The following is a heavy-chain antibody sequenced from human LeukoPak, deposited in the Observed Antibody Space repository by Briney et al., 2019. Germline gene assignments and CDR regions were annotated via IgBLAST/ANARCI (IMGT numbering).Heavy chain of an antibody. D-gene: IGHD3-3*01. Sequence: SETLSLTCTVSGGSISSYYWSWIRQPAGKGLEWIGYIYHSGSTYYNPSLKSRVTISVDRSKNQFSLKLSSVTAADTAVYYCARGFVSIFGVVSGYFDYWGQGTLVTVSS. CDR2: IYHSGST. CDR3: ARGFVSIFGVVSGYFDY. V-gene: IGHV4-59*12. CDR1: GGSISSYY. J-gene: IGHJ4*02.